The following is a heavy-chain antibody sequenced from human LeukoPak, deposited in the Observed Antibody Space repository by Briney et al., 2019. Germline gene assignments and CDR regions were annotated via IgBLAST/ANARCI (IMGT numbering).Heavy chain of an antibody. CDR3: ARNRNYYDSSGHDAFDI. Sequence: SVKVSCKASGGTFSSYAISWVRQAPGQGLEWMGRIIPILGITNYAQKFQGRVTITADKSTSTAYMELSSLRSEDTAVYYCARNRNYYDSSGHDAFDIWGQGTMVTVSS. D-gene: IGHD3-22*01. J-gene: IGHJ3*02. CDR2: IIPILGIT. CDR1: GGTFSSYA. V-gene: IGHV1-69*04.